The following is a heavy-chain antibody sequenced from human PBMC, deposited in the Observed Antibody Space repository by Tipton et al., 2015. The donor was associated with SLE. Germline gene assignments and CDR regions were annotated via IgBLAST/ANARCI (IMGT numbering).Heavy chain of an antibody. CDR3: ATRFFDYGDYPDFDY. CDR2: IYHSGST. CDR1: GGSISSSNW. Sequence: TLSLTCAVSGGSISSSNWWSWVRQPPGKGLEWIGEIYHSGSTNYNPSLKSRVTISVDTSKNQFSLKLSSVTAADTAVYYCATRFFDYGDYPDFDYWGQGTLVTVSS. V-gene: IGHV4-4*02. D-gene: IGHD4-17*01. J-gene: IGHJ4*02.